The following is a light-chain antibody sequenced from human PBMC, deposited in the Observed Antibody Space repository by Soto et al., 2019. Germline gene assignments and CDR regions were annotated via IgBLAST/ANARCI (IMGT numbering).Light chain of an antibody. CDR3: QSYDSRLSGVV. V-gene: IGLV1-40*01. Sequence: QSALTQPPSVSGAPGQRVTISCTGTSSNIGAGYDVHWYQQLPGTAPKLLIYGNSNRPSGVPDRFSGSKSGTSASLAITGLQTEDEADYYCQSYDSRLSGVVFGGGTQLTVL. CDR1: SSNIGAGYD. J-gene: IGLJ2*01. CDR2: GNS.